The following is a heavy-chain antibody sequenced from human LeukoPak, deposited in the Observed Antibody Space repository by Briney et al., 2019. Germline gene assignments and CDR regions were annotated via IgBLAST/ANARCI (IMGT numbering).Heavy chain of an antibody. V-gene: IGHV3-23*01. D-gene: IGHD4-11*01. CDR1: GFTFSSYA. CDR2: ISGSGGSA. J-gene: IGHJ5*02. Sequence: PGGSLRLSCAASGFTFSSYAMSWVRQAPGKGLEWVSAISGSGGSAYYADSVKGWFTISRDNSKNTLYLQMNSLRAEDTAVYYCAKDRIPTVTKTFDPWGQGTLVTVSS. CDR3: AKDRIPTVTKTFDP.